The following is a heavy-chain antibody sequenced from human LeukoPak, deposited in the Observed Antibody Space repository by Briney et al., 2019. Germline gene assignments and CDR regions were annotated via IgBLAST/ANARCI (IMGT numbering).Heavy chain of an antibody. CDR1: GFTFSSYA. D-gene: IGHD3-9*01. Sequence: GGSLRLSCVASGFTFSSYAMSWVRQAPGKGLEWVSAISGSGGNTYYADSVKGRFTISRDNSKNTLYLQMNSLRAEDTAVYYCAKGDILTGGYFDYWGQGTLVTVSS. CDR3: AKGDILTGGYFDY. J-gene: IGHJ4*02. V-gene: IGHV3-23*01. CDR2: ISGSGGNT.